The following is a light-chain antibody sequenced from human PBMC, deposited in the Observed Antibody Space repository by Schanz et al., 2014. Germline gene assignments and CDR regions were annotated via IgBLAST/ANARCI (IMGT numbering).Light chain of an antibody. CDR2: ESS. CDR1: SSDVGSYNL. V-gene: IGLV2-8*01. Sequence: QSALTQPASVSGSPGQSITISCTGTSSDVGSYNLVSWYQQHPGKAPKLMIFESSKRPSGVPDRFSGSKSGNTASLTVSGLQAEDEADYYCSSYAGSNNLVFGGGTKLTVL. J-gene: IGLJ2*01. CDR3: SSYAGSNNLV.